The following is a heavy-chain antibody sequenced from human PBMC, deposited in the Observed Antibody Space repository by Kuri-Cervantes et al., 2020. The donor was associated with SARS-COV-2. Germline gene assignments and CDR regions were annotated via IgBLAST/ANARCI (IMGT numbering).Heavy chain of an antibody. CDR2: ISSSSSYI. D-gene: IGHD1/OR15-1a*01. J-gene: IGHJ1*01. CDR3: ARGNKHLQH. CDR1: GFTLSSHT. Sequence: GESLKISCAASGFTLSSHTMNWVRQAPGKGLEWVSSISSSSSYIFYADPVKGRFTISRDNAKNSLSLQMNSLRAEDTAVYYCARGNKHLQHWGQGTLVTVSS. V-gene: IGHV3-21*01.